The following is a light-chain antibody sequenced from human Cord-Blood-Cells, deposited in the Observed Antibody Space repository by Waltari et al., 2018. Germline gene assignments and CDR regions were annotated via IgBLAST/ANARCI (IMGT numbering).Light chain of an antibody. CDR1: SSDVGSYNR. CDR2: EVS. CDR3: SSYTSSSTYV. J-gene: IGLJ1*01. V-gene: IGLV2-18*02. Sequence: QSALTQPPSVSGSPGQSVTISCTGTSSDVGSYNRVSWYQQPPGTAPKLMIYEVSSRSSGVPDRFSRCKSGNAASLTISVLQAEDEADYYCSSYTSSSTYVFGTGTKVTVL.